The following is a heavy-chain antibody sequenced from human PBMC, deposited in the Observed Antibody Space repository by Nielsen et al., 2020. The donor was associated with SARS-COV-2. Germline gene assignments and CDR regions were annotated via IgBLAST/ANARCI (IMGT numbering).Heavy chain of an antibody. D-gene: IGHD3-22*01. J-gene: IGHJ4*02. Sequence: GGSLRLSCAASGFTFDDYAMHWVRQAPGKGLEWVSGISWNSGSIGYADSVKGRFTISRDNAKNSLYLQMNSLRAEDTALYYCASYYYDSSGYSYWGQGTLVTVSS. CDR2: ISWNSGSI. V-gene: IGHV3-9*01. CDR3: ASYYYDSSGYSY. CDR1: GFTFDDYA.